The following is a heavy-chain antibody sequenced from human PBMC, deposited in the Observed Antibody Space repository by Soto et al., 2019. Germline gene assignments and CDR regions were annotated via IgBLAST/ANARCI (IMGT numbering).Heavy chain of an antibody. CDR2: IYYSGST. V-gene: IGHV4-59*01. CDR3: ARDGRGAYYHYGMDV. Sequence: PSETLSLTCTVSGGSISSYYWSWIRQPPGKGLEWIGYIYYSGSTNYNPSLKSRVTISEDTSKNQFSLKLSSVTAADTAVYYCARDGRGAYYHYGMDVWGQGTTVTVSS. CDR1: GGSISSYY. D-gene: IGHD3-10*01. J-gene: IGHJ6*02.